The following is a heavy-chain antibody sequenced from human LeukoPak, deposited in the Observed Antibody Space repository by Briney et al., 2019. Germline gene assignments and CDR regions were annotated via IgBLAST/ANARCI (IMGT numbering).Heavy chain of an antibody. J-gene: IGHJ4*02. CDR3: ARNLIPEQLVLNF. D-gene: IGHD6-13*01. CDR2: IYYTGST. V-gene: IGHV4-59*01. CDR1: GGSISNYY. Sequence: SETLSLTCSVSGGSISNYYWNWIRQSPGKGLEWIGYIYYTGSTNYNPSLKSRVTMSVDTSKNQFSLNLRSVTPEDTAVYYCARNLIPEQLVLNFWGQGTLVTVSS.